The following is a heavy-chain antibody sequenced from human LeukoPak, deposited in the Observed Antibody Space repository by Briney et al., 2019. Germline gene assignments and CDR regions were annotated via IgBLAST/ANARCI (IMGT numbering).Heavy chain of an antibody. V-gene: IGHV3-74*01. CDR1: GFTFSSYW. Sequence: GGSLRLSCAASGFTFSSYWMHWVRQAPGKGLVWVSRINSDGSGTTYADSVKSRFTISRDNAKNSLYLQMNSLRAEDTAVYYCARDAGLAAAGTPYYYGLDVWGQGTTVTVSS. J-gene: IGHJ6*02. D-gene: IGHD6-13*01. CDR3: ARDAGLAAAGTPYYYGLDV. CDR2: INSDGSGT.